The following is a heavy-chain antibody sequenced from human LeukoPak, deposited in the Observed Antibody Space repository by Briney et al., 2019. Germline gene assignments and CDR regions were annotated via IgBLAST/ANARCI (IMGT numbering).Heavy chain of an antibody. CDR3: ARQFYYDSESYYADC. J-gene: IGHJ4*02. V-gene: IGHV4-30-4*01. Sequence: SETLSLTCAVSGGSVSGYYWSWIRQPPGKGLEWIGYIHYSGSTYYNPSLKSRVSISVDTSQNQFSLKLTSMTAADTAVYFCARQFYYDSESYYADCWGQGTLVTVSS. CDR2: IHYSGST. D-gene: IGHD3-22*01. CDR1: GGSVSGYY.